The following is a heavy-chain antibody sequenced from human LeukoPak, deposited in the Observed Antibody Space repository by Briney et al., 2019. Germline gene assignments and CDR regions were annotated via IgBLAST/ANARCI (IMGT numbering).Heavy chain of an antibody. V-gene: IGHV4-30-4*01. CDR2: IYYSGST. CDR1: GGSISSGDYY. J-gene: IGHJ4*02. CDR3: ARVLYSYGPYYFDY. Sequence: SQTLSLTCTVSGGSISSGDYYWSWIRQPPGTGLEWIGYIYYSGSTYYNPSLKSRVTISVDTSKNQFSLKLSSVTAADTAVYYCARVLYSYGPYYFDYWGQGTLVTVSS. D-gene: IGHD5-18*01.